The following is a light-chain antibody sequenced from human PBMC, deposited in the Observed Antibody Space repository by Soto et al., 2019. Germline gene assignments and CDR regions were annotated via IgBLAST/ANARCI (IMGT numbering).Light chain of an antibody. V-gene: IGKV1-5*01. CDR1: QSISSW. CDR2: DAS. Sequence: DIQITQSPSTLSAPVGDRVPIPFLASQSISSWLAWYQQKPGKAPKLLIYDASSLESGVPSRFSGSGSGTEFTLTISSLQPDDFATYYCQQLNSYPITFGQGTRLEIK. CDR3: QQLNSYPIT. J-gene: IGKJ5*01.